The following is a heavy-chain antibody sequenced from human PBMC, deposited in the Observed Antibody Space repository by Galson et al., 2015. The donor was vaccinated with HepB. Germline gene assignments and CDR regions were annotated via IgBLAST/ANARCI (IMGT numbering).Heavy chain of an antibody. CDR1: GITFSGFG. CDR2: ISYDGDEK. D-gene: IGHD3-10*01. Sequence: SLRLSCADSGITFSGFGMHWVRQAPGKGLEWVAIISYDGDEKYYADSVKGRFTISRDNSKNTLYLQMTSLRAEDTAIYYCAKDGLPLITMTRGLRGRVAGTYGMDVWGQGTTVIVSS. CDR3: AKDGLPLITMTRGLRGRVAGTYGMDV. J-gene: IGHJ6*02. V-gene: IGHV3-30*18.